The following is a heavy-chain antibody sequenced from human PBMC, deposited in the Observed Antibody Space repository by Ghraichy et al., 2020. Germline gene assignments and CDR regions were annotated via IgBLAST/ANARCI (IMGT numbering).Heavy chain of an antibody. Sequence: SETLSLTCTVSGGSISSSSYYWGWIRQPPGKGLEWIGSIYYSGSTYYNPSLKSRVTISVDTSKNQFSLKLSSVTAADTAVYYCARHPDFGGGSGRGMDVWGQGTTVTVSS. D-gene: IGHD2-15*01. CDR3: ARHPDFGGGSGRGMDV. V-gene: IGHV4-39*01. CDR2: IYYSGST. J-gene: IGHJ6*02. CDR1: GGSISSSSYY.